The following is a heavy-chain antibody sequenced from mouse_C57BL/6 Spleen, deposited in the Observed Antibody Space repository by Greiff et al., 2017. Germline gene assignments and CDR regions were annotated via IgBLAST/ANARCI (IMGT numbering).Heavy chain of an antibody. CDR2: IYPGDGDT. D-gene: IGHD4-1*01. J-gene: IGHJ2*01. CDR1: GYAFSSSW. V-gene: IGHV1-82*01. Sequence: QVQLQQSGPELVKPGASVKISCKASGYAFSSSWMNWVKQRPGKGLEWIGRIYPGDGDTNYNGKFKGKATLTADKSSSTAYMQLSSLTSEDTAVYLCARGGNWALDYWGQGTTLTVAS. CDR3: ARGGNWALDY.